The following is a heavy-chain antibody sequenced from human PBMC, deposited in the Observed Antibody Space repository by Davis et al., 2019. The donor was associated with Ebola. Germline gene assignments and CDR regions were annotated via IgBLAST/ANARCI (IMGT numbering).Heavy chain of an antibody. D-gene: IGHD2-8*02. CDR1: DGSFGGYN. CDR2: INHIGRS. V-gene: IGHV4-34*01. J-gene: IGHJ4*02. CDR3: ARDDLTGLMDS. Sequence: SETLSLTCAVYDGSFGGYNWSWLRQSPGKGLEWMGEINHIGRSNYNPSLKSRVTMSVDTSKNQFSLRLNSVTAADTATYYCARDDLTGLMDSWGQGILVTVSS.